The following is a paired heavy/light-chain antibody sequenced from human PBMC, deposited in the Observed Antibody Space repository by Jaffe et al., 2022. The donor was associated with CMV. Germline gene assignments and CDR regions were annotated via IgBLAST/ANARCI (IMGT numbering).Light chain of an antibody. CDR1: QSVGSN. Sequence: EIVMTQSPATLSVSPGERATLSCRASQSVGSNLAWYQQKPGQAPRVLIYGASTRATGIPARFSGSGSGTEFTLTISSLQSEDFAIYYCHQYHHWPPGIFGGGTKVEIK. V-gene: IGKV3-15*01. J-gene: IGKJ4*01. CDR2: GAS. CDR3: HQYHHWPPGI.
Heavy chain of an antibody. CDR2: INPSGGTT. V-gene: IGHV1-46*01. CDR3: ARDALGVVSSAWYYNYMDV. J-gene: IGHJ6*03. D-gene: IGHD2-15*01. CDR1: GYTFTSYY. Sequence: QVQLVQSGAEVKKPGASVKVSCKASGYTFTSYYIHWVRQTPGQGLEWMAMINPSGGTTNNAQKFQGRVTLTRDTSTSTVFMELSSLTSEDTAVYYCARDALGVVSSAWYYNYMDVWGKGTTVTVSS.